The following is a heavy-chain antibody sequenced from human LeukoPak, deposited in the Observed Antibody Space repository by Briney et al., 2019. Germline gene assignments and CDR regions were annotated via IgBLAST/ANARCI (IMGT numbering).Heavy chain of an antibody. CDR3: ARHYATLVRGVISDIDY. Sequence: SETLSLTCTVSGGSINSGDYYWVWIRQPPGKGLEWIGSIYYSGSTSYNQSLKSRVTMTVDTPKNQFSLKLSSVSAADTAVYYCARHYATLVRGVISDIDYWGQGTLVTVSS. V-gene: IGHV4-39*01. CDR2: IYYSGST. CDR1: GGSINSGDYY. D-gene: IGHD3-10*01. J-gene: IGHJ4*02.